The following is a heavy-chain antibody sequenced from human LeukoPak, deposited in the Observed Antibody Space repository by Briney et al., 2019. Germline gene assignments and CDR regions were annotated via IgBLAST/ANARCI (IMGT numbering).Heavy chain of an antibody. D-gene: IGHD6-19*01. J-gene: IGHJ4*02. CDR2: ISSYSSYI. V-gene: IGHV3-21*01. CDR3: ARGMSSSDWLIDY. Sequence: GGSLRLSCAASGFTFSSYAMSWVRQAPGKGLEWVSSISSYSSYIYYADSVKGRFTISRDNAKNSLYLQMNSLRAEDTAVYYCARGMSSSDWLIDYWGQGTLVTVSS. CDR1: GFTFSSYA.